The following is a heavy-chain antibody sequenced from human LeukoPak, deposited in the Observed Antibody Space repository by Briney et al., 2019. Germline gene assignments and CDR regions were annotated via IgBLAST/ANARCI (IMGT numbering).Heavy chain of an antibody. Sequence: SVKVSCKVSGYTLTELSMHWVRQAPGKGLEWMGGIIPIFGTANYAQKFQGRVTITADKSTSTAYMELSSLRSEDTAVYYCAELGITMIGGVWGKGTTVTISS. D-gene: IGHD3-10*02. CDR3: AELGITMIGGV. CDR2: IIPIFGTA. J-gene: IGHJ6*04. CDR1: GYTLTELS. V-gene: IGHV1-69*06.